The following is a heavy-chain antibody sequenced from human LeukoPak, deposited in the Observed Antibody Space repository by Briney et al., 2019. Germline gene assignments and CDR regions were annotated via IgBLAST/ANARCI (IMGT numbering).Heavy chain of an antibody. Sequence: PSETLSLTCTVSGGSISSYYWSWIRQPAGKGLEWIGRIYTSGSTNYNPSLKSRVTMSVDTSKNQFSLKLSSVTAADTAVYYCAREGYGGHTYYYYYMDVWGKGTTVTISS. CDR2: IYTSGST. D-gene: IGHD4-23*01. CDR3: AREGYGGHTYYYYYMDV. CDR1: GGSISSYY. V-gene: IGHV4-4*07. J-gene: IGHJ6*03.